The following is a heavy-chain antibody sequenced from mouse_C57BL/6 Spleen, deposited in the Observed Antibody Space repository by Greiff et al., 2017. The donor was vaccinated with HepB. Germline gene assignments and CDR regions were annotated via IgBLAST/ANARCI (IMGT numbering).Heavy chain of an antibody. J-gene: IGHJ4*01. CDR1: GFTFSDYG. CDR3: ARTTVDYAMDY. Sequence: ESGGGLVKPGGSLKLSCAASGFTFSDYGMHWVRQAPEKGLEWVAYISSGSSTIYYADTVKGRFTISRDNAKNTLFLQMTSLRSEDTAMYYCARTTVDYAMDYWGQGTSVTVSS. V-gene: IGHV5-17*01. D-gene: IGHD1-1*01. CDR2: ISSGSSTI.